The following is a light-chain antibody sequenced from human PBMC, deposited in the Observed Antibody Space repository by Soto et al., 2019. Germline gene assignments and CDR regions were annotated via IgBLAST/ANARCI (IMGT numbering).Light chain of an antibody. CDR2: LGS. Sequence: EIVMTQSPPSLTVTPGEPASISCRSSQRLLHSNGNNFLDWYLQKPGQSPQLLIYLGSNRASGVPDRVSGSAAGTDFTPKISRVEAEDVGVYYCMQALQTPYTFGQGTKVDIK. J-gene: IGKJ2*01. CDR3: MQALQTPYT. CDR1: QRLLHSNGNNF. V-gene: IGKV2-28*01.